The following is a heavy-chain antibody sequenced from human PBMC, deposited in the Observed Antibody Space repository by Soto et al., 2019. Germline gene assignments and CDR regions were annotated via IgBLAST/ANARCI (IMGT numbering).Heavy chain of an antibody. CDR2: IMPGSSHI. Sequence: GGSLRLSCAASGFTFSIYSMNWVRQAPGKGLEWVSYIMPGSSHIFYADSVKGRFTISRDNSKNTLYLQMNSLRAEDTAVYYCARKVPSGTTHSSLDYWGQGTLVTGSS. CDR3: ARKVPSGTTHSSLDY. V-gene: IGHV3-48*01. CDR1: GFTFSIYS. D-gene: IGHD1-1*01. J-gene: IGHJ4*02.